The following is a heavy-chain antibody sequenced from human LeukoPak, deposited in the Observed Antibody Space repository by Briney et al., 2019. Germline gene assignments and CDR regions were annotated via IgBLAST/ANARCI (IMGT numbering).Heavy chain of an antibody. CDR1: GYTFTGYY. V-gene: IGHV1-2*02. D-gene: IGHD3-22*01. J-gene: IGHJ5*02. CDR2: INPNSGGT. Sequence: AASVKVSCKASGYTFTGYYMHWVRQAPGQGLEGMGWINPNSGGTDYAQKFQGRVTMTRDTSTSTAYMEVSRLRSDDTAVYYCARDYYDSSGYSRFDPWGQGTLVTVSS. CDR3: ARDYYDSSGYSRFDP.